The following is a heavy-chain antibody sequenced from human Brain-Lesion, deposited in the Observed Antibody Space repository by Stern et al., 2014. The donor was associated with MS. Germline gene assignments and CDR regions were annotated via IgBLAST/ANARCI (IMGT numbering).Heavy chain of an antibody. CDR1: GFTFSSYD. V-gene: IGHV3-30*18. CDR3: AKSLTMIVVYDWFDP. CDR2: ISYDGSNE. Sequence: GQSGRSLRLSCAASGFTFSSYDMHWVRQAPGKGLEWVAVISYDGSNEYYADSVKGRFTISRDNSKNTLYLQMNSLRAEDTAVYYCAKSLTMIVVYDWFDPWGQGTLVTVSS. D-gene: IGHD3-22*01. J-gene: IGHJ5*02.